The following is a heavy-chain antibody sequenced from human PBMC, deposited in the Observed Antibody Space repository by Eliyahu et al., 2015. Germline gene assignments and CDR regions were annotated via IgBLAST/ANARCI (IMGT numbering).Heavy chain of an antibody. J-gene: IGHJ6*04. V-gene: IGHV1-18*01. CDR1: GYTFTSXG. CDR2: ISAYNGNT. D-gene: IGHD2-2*01. CDR3: AREGPNPYQLLSFRYYYGMDV. Sequence: QVQLVQSGAEVKKPGASVKVSCKASGYTFTSXGISWVRQXPGQGLEWXGWISAYNGNTNYAQKLQGRVTMTTDTSTSTAYMELRSLRSDDTAVYYCAREGPNPYQLLSFRYYYGMDVWGKGTTVTVSS.